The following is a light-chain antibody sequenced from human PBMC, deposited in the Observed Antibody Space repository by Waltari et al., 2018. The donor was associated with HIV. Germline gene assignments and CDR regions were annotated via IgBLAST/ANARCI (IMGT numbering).Light chain of an antibody. CDR1: SSDVGGYNY. Sequence: QSALTQPASVSGSPGQSITISCTGTSSDVGGYNYVSWYQQHPGKAPKLMIYDVSNRPSGVSKGFAGSKSGNTASLTISGLQAEDEADYYCSSYTSSSTLVVFGTGTKVTVL. V-gene: IGLV2-14*03. CDR2: DVS. J-gene: IGLJ1*01. CDR3: SSYTSSSTLVV.